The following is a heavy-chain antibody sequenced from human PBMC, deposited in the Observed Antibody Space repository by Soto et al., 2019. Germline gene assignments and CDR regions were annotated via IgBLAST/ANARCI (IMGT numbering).Heavy chain of an antibody. V-gene: IGHV3-23*01. Sequence: VQLLESGGDLVQPGGSLRLSCVASGFRFSDYSMTWIRQAPGRGLEWVSTLAGSATTYYADSVKGRFTISRDNSRNTLSLQMHSLRIEDTAVYYCAKRATTVPTPANYFDCWGQGTLVTVSS. CDR3: AKRATTVPTPANYFDC. CDR2: LAGSATT. CDR1: GFRFSDYS. D-gene: IGHD2-15*01. J-gene: IGHJ4*02.